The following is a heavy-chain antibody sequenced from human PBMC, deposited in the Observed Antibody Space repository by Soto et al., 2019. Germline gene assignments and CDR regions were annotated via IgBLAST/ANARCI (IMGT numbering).Heavy chain of an antibody. Sequence: QVQLQESGPGLVKPSETLSLTCTVSGGSISSYYWSWIRQPPGKGLEWIGYIYYSGSTNYNPSLNSPVTISVDTPKNQFALKLRSVSAADTAVYYCARDSKPAGYDSKAFDIWCQVTMVTVSS. CDR1: GGSISSYY. V-gene: IGHV4-59*01. J-gene: IGHJ3*02. D-gene: IGHD5-12*01. CDR2: IYYSGST. CDR3: ARDSKPAGYDSKAFDI.